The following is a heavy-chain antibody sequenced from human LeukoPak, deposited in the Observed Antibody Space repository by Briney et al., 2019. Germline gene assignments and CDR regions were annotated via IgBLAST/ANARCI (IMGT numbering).Heavy chain of an antibody. CDR2: INPSAVNT. CDR1: GYTLTSYS. CDR3: ARDLRYAYSGYPLVY. D-gene: IGHD3-16*01. V-gene: IGHV1-46*01. J-gene: IGHJ4*02. Sequence: ASVKVSCKASGYTLTSYSMHWVRQAPGQRLERMGIINPSAVNTPSAQKLQGRVTMTRDTSTSTLYMELSSLRYEDTPVYYCARDLRYAYSGYPLVYWGQGNLVMVSS.